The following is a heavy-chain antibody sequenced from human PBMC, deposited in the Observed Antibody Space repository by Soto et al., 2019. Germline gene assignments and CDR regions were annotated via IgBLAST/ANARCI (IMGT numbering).Heavy chain of an antibody. CDR3: ARDEVVVVPAATSLDAFDI. V-gene: IGHV1-3*01. Sequence: GASVKVSCKASGYTFTSYAMYWVRQAPGQRLEWMGWINAGNGNTKYSQKFQGRVTITRDTSASTVYMELSSLRSEDTAVYYCARDEVVVVPAATSLDAFDIWGQGTMVTVSS. CDR2: INAGNGNT. CDR1: GYTFTSYA. J-gene: IGHJ3*02. D-gene: IGHD2-2*01.